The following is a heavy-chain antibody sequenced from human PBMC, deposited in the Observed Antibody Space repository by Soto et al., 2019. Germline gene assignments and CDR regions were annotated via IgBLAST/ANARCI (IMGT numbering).Heavy chain of an antibody. CDR2: VSHTGGST. Sequence: GGSLRLSCVASGFTFSNYAMSWARQAPGKGLEWVSIVSHTGGSTDYADSVKGRFTISRDNSKNTLYLQMNSLRTEDTAVYYCARRGPRTYFDYWGQGSLVTVSS. D-gene: IGHD3-10*01. V-gene: IGHV3-23*01. J-gene: IGHJ4*01. CDR1: GFTFSNYA. CDR3: ARRGPRTYFDY.